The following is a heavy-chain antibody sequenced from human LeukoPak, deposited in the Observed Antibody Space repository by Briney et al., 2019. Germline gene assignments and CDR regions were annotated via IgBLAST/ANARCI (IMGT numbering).Heavy chain of an antibody. D-gene: IGHD3-9*01. CDR3: ARVRAFTTPPTLTFDY. V-gene: IGHV4-59*01. Sequence: SETLSLTCTVSGDSINIYYWSWIRQPPGKGLECIGYIHNSGSTYYNPSLKSRVTLSLDTSKTQFSLKLSSVTAADTAKYYCARVRAFTTPPTLTFDYWGQGTLATVSS. CDR1: GDSINIYY. J-gene: IGHJ4*02. CDR2: IHNSGST.